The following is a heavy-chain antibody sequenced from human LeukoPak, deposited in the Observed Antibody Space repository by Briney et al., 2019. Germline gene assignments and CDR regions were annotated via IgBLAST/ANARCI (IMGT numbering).Heavy chain of an antibody. CDR1: GYTFTSYG. V-gene: IGHV1-18*01. D-gene: IGHD3-22*01. CDR2: ISAYNGNT. CDR3: ARDWEYYYDSSGYGRGVDI. J-gene: IGHJ3*02. Sequence: ASVKVSCKASGYTFTSYGISWVRQAPGQGLEWMGWISAYNGNTNYAQKLQGRVTMTTDTSTSTAYMELRSLRSDDTAVYYCARDWEYYYDSSGYGRGVDIWGQGTMVTVSS.